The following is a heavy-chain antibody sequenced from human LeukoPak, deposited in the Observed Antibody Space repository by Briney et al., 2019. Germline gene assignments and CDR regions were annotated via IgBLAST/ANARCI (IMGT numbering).Heavy chain of an antibody. V-gene: IGHV1-24*01. Sequence: ASVKVSCKVSGYTLTELSMHWVRQAPGKGLEWMGGFDPEDGETIYAQKFQGRVTMTEDTSTDTAYMELSGLRSEDTAVYYCATGSSGWYDGWFDPWGQGTLVTVSS. J-gene: IGHJ5*02. CDR2: FDPEDGET. CDR3: ATGSSGWYDGWFDP. D-gene: IGHD6-19*01. CDR1: GYTLTELS.